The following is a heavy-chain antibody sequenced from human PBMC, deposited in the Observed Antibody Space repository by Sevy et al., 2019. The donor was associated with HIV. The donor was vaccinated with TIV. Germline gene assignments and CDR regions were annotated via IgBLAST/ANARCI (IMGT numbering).Heavy chain of an antibody. CDR3: ASDADYYASSGYDY. Sequence: GGSLRLSCAASGFTFNYYNMNWVRQAPGKGLEWVSSISSGSSYIKYADYVNGRFTSSSDNAKNSMNLQMNSLRAEATAVSYSASDADYYASSGYDYWGQGTLVTVSS. CDR2: ISSGSSYI. CDR1: GFTFNYYN. J-gene: IGHJ4*02. D-gene: IGHD3-22*01. V-gene: IGHV3-21*01.